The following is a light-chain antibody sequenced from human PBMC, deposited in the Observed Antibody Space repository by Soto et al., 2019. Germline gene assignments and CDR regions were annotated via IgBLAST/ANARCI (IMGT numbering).Light chain of an antibody. CDR1: SSDIGAYKH. J-gene: IGLJ1*01. V-gene: IGLV2-14*01. CDR3: SSYTSSSTLGV. CDR2: EVS. Sequence: QSALTQPASVSGSPGQSITISCTGTSSDIGAYKHVSWYQQHPGKAPKLMIYEVSNRPSGVSNRFSGSKSGNTASLTISGLQAEDEADYYCSSYTSSSTLGVFGTGTKLTVL.